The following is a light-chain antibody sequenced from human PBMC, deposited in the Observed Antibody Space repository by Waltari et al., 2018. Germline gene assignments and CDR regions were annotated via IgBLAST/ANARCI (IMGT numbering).Light chain of an antibody. CDR2: WAS. V-gene: IGKV4-1*01. CDR3: QQYYSTPYT. J-gene: IGKJ2*01. Sequence: DIVMTQSQDPLAVSLGERATINCKSNQSVLYSSNNKNYLAWYQQKPGQPPKLLIYWASTRESGVPDRFSGSGSGTDFTLTISSLQAEDVAVYYCQQYYSTPYTFGQGTKLEIK. CDR1: QSVLYSSNNKNY.